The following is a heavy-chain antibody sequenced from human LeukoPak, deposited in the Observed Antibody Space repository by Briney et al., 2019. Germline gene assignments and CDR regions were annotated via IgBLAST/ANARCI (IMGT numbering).Heavy chain of an antibody. J-gene: IGHJ4*02. CDR1: GFTFSSYS. CDR2: ISSSSTI. CDR3: ARDRQWLRY. V-gene: IGHV3-48*04. Sequence: GGSLRLSCAASGFTFSSYSMNWVRQAPGKGLEWVSYISSSSTIYYADSVKGRFTISRDNAKNSLYLQMNSLRAEDTAVYYCARDRQWLRYWGQGTLVTVSS. D-gene: IGHD6-19*01.